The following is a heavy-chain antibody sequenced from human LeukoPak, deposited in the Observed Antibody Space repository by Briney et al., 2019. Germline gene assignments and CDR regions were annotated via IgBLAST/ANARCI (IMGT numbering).Heavy chain of an antibody. D-gene: IGHD6-19*01. J-gene: IGHJ4*01. Sequence: GGSLRLSCVVSGFTFSTFWMSWVRQAPGKGLEGVANIKQDGSEKYYVDSVKGRFTISRDNANNSLYLQVDSLGDEDTGVYYCTRGWGSSGPGDFWGPGTLVTVSS. V-gene: IGHV3-7*01. CDR1: GFTFSTFW. CDR2: IKQDGSEK. CDR3: TRGWGSSGPGDF.